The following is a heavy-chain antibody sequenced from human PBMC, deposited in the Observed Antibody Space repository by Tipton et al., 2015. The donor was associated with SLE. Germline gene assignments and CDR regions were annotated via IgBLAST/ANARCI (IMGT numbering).Heavy chain of an antibody. Sequence: QSGAEVKKPGASVKVSCKASGYTFTDYDISWVRQAPGQGLEWMGWISAYNGNANYVQTLQGRVTMTTDTSTSTAYMELRSLRSDDTAVYYCARSPTYYYDSSGYYPRAFDIWGQGTMVTVSS. CDR1: GYTFTDYD. CDR2: ISAYNGNA. CDR3: ARSPTYYYDSSGYYPRAFDI. D-gene: IGHD3-22*01. J-gene: IGHJ3*02. V-gene: IGHV1-18*04.